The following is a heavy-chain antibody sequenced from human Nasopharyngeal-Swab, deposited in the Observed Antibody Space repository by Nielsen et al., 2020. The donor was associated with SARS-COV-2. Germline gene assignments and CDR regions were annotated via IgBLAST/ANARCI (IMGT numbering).Heavy chain of an antibody. CDR1: GFTLSSYW. D-gene: IGHD2-2*01. V-gene: IGHV3-74*01. Sequence: ETLSLTCAASGFTLSSYWMHWVRQAPGKGLVWVSRINSDGSSTSYADSVKGRFTISRDNAKNTLYLQMNSLRAEDTAVYYCARDKVVVVPAAIYYYGMDVWGQGTTVTVSS. CDR3: ARDKVVVVPAAIYYYGMDV. CDR2: INSDGSST. J-gene: IGHJ6*02.